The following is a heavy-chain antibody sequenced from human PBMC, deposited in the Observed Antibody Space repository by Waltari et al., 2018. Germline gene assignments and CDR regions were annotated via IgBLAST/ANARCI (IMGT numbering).Heavy chain of an antibody. CDR1: GGSISSYY. Sequence: QVQLQESGPGLVKPSETLSLTCTVLGGSISSYYWNWIRQPPGKGLEWIGYIYYSGSTNYNPSLKSRVTISVDTSKNQFSLKLSSVTAADTAVYYCARGNYGSLACMDVWGKGTTVTVSS. CDR2: IYYSGST. V-gene: IGHV4-59*01. CDR3: ARGNYGSLACMDV. J-gene: IGHJ6*04. D-gene: IGHD3-10*01.